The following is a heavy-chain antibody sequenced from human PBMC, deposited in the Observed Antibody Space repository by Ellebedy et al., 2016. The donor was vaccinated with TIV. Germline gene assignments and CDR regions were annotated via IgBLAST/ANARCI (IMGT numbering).Heavy chain of an antibody. CDR1: GGSFSSYV. Sequence: SVKVSCKASGGSFSSYVISWLRQAPGQGLEWMGGIIPVLETPNYAQKFQGRLTVTADKSTNTAYMELSSLTSEDTAVYYCVADLASVGQWGQGTLVIVSS. CDR3: VADLASVGQ. D-gene: IGHD1-26*01. V-gene: IGHV1-69*10. CDR2: IIPVLETP. J-gene: IGHJ1*01.